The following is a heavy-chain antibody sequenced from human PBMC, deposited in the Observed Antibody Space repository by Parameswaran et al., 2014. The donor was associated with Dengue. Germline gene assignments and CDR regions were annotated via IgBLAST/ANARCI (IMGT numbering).Heavy chain of an antibody. V-gene: IGHV1-69*06. Sequence: WVRQAPGQGLEWMGGVIPIFDTASYAEKFQGRVTITADKSTNTAYMELSSLESEDTAVYYCAREGGSDYFYDYWGQGTLVTVSS. CDR3: AREGGSDYFYDY. CDR2: VIPIFDTA. J-gene: IGHJ4*02. D-gene: IGHD1-26*01.